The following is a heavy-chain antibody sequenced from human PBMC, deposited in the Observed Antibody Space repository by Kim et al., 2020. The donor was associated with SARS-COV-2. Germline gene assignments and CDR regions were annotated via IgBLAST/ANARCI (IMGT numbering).Heavy chain of an antibody. J-gene: IGHJ4*02. CDR3: ARHFEDSGSSPGY. Sequence: YSPSFQGQVTISADKSISTAYLQWSSLKASDTAMYYCARHFEDSGSSPGYWGQGTLVTVSS. D-gene: IGHD1-26*01. V-gene: IGHV5-51*01.